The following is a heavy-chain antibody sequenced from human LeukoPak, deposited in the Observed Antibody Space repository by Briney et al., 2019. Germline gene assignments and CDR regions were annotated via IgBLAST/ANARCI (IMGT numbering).Heavy chain of an antibody. D-gene: IGHD3-3*01. CDR1: GGSISSYY. J-gene: IGHJ4*02. CDR2: IHYSGST. Sequence: SETLSLTCTVSGGSISSYYWSWIRQPPGKGLEWIGFIHYSGSTTYSPSLKSRVSISVDTSKNQFSLKLSSVTAADTAIYYCARVLTIFGVVTPYFDYWGQGTLVTVSS. CDR3: ARVLTIFGVVTPYFDY. V-gene: IGHV4-59*01.